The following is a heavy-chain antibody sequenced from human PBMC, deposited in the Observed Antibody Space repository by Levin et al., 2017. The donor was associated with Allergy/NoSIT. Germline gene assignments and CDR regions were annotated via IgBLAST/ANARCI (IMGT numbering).Heavy chain of an antibody. CDR1: GYTFTSYG. CDR3: ARESARDYGDYVDY. D-gene: IGHD4-17*01. CDR2: ISVYNGNT. Sequence: GESLKISCKASGYTFTSYGITWVRQAPGQGLEWMGWISVYNGNTKYAEKLQGRVTMTTDTSTSTAYMELTSLRSDDTAVYYCARESARDYGDYVDYWGQGTLVTVSS. J-gene: IGHJ4*02. V-gene: IGHV1-18*01.